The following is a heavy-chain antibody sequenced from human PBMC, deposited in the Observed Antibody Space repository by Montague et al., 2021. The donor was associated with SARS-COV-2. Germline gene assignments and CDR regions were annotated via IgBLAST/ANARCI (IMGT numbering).Heavy chain of an antibody. CDR3: RVVPAGIPKGPNFYYMDV. J-gene: IGHJ6*03. V-gene: IGHV4-34*01. D-gene: IGHD2-2*02. CDR2: IYHRGST. CDR1: GGSFSGYS. Sequence: SETLSLTCAVYGGSFSGYSWSWIRQPPGKGLEWIGQIYHRGSTNYNPSLKSRVTISVDTSKNQFSLKLSSVTAADTALYYCRVVPAGIPKGPNFYYMDVWGKGTTVTVSS.